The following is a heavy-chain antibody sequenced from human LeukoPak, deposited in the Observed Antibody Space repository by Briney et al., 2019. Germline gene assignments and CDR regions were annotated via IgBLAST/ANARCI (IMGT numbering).Heavy chain of an antibody. V-gene: IGHV4-39*07. J-gene: IGHJ4*02. Sequence: PSETLSLTCTVSGGSISSSSYYWSWIRQPPGKGLEWIGEINHSGSTNYNPSLKSRVTISVDTSKNQFSLKLSSVTAADTAVYYCARARPLAAARYLLDYWGQGTLVTVSS. D-gene: IGHD6-13*01. CDR1: GGSISSSSYY. CDR2: INHSGST. CDR3: ARARPLAAARYLLDY.